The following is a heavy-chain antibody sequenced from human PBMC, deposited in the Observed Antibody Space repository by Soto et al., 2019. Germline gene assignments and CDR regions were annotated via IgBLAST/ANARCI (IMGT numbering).Heavy chain of an antibody. J-gene: IGHJ6*03. CDR1: GFTFSSYG. D-gene: IGHD3-3*01. V-gene: IGHV3-30*18. Sequence: QVQLVESGGGVVQPGRSLRLSCAASGFTFSSYGMHWVRQAPGKGLEWVAVISYDGSNKYYADSVKGRFTISRDNSKNTLYLQMNSLRAEDTAVYYCAKNYDFWSGYLGNRYYYYYMDVWGKGTTVTVSS. CDR3: AKNYDFWSGYLGNRYYYYYMDV. CDR2: ISYDGSNK.